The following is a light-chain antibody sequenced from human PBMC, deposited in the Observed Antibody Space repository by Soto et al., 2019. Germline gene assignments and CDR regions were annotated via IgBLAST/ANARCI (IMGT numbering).Light chain of an antibody. J-gene: IGKJ1*01. CDR1: QSVSRSY. V-gene: IGKV3-20*01. Sequence: ESVLTQSPGTLSLSPGERATLSCRASQSVSRSYLAWYQQKPGQAPRLLIYGASIRATGIPDRFSGSGSGTDFTLTINRLEPEDFAVYYCQQYGSSPPWTFGQGTKVEIK. CDR2: GAS. CDR3: QQYGSSPPWT.